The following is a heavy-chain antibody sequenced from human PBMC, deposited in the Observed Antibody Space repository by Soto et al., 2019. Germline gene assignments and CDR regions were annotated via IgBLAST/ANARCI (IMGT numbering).Heavy chain of an antibody. CDR1: GFTFSDYA. Sequence: VQLVESGGGVVQPGRSLRLSCAASGFTFSDYAMHWVRQAPGKGLEWVAVVSHDGRNTHYADSVKGRFTISRDSSKNRVSLEMTSLRAEDTAVYYCAGGGRQWLVTSDFSYLGQGALVTVCS. CDR2: VSHDGRNT. J-gene: IGHJ4*02. V-gene: IGHV3-30*03. D-gene: IGHD6-19*01. CDR3: AGGGRQWLVTSDFSY.